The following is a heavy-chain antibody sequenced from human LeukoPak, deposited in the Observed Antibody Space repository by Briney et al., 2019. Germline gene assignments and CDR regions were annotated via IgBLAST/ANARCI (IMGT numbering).Heavy chain of an antibody. J-gene: IGHJ3*02. CDR3: AKATGSTVARAFDI. Sequence: PGGSLRLSCAASGFTFSSYAITWVRQAPGKGLEWVSAVSSNGAKTYYADSVKGRFTISRDNSKNTLYLQMNSLRAEDTAVYYCAKATGSTVARAFDIWGQGTMVTVSS. D-gene: IGHD1-7*01. CDR2: VSSNGAKT. V-gene: IGHV3-23*01. CDR1: GFTFSSYA.